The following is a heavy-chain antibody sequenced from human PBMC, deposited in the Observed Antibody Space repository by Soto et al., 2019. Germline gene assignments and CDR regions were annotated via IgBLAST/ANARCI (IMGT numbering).Heavy chain of an antibody. J-gene: IGHJ4*02. V-gene: IGHV1-18*04. CDR2: ISAYNGNT. CDR1: GYTFTSYC. Sequence: ASVKVSCKASGYTFTSYCISWVLQAPGQGLEWMGWISAYNGNTNYAQKLQGRVTMTTDTSTSTAYMELRSLRSDDTAVYYCARGSWAYGDYDPGDVDYWGQGTLVTVSS. D-gene: IGHD4-17*01. CDR3: ARGSWAYGDYDPGDVDY.